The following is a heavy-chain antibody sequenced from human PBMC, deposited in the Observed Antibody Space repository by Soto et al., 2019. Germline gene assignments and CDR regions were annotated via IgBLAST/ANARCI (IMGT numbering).Heavy chain of an antibody. J-gene: IGHJ4*02. CDR3: AREQQLVRRRRSFDY. CDR1: GGSISSSSYY. D-gene: IGHD6-13*01. Sequence: SETLSLTCTVSGGSISSSSYYWGWIRQPPGKGLEWIGSIYYSGSTYYNPSLKSRVTISVDTSMNQFSLKLSSVTAADTAVYYCAREQQLVRRRRSFDYWGQGTLVTVSS. CDR2: IYYSGST. V-gene: IGHV4-39*07.